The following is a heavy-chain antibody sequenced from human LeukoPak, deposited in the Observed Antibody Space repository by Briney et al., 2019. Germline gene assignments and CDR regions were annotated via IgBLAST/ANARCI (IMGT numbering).Heavy chain of an antibody. CDR2: INHSGST. D-gene: IGHD4-17*01. J-gene: IGHJ4*02. CDR3: AGDYGHHGVYY. V-gene: IGHV4-34*01. CDR1: GGSFSGYY. Sequence: SETLSLTCAVYGGSFSGYYWSWIRQPLGKGLEWIGEINHSGSTNYNPSLKSRVTISVDTSKNQFFLKLSSVTAADTAVYYCAGDYGHHGVYYWGQGPLVTVS.